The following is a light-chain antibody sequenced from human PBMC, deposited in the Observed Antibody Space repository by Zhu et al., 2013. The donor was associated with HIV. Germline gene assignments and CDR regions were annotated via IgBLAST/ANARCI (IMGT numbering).Light chain of an antibody. J-gene: IGKJ2*01. CDR1: QSVSSN. CDR3: QQYGNSPT. CDR2: GVS. V-gene: IGKV3-20*01. Sequence: EIVMTQSPATLSVSPGERATLSCRASQSVSSNLAWYQQKPGQAPRLVIYGVSSRATGIPDRFSGSGSGTQFTLTISRLEPEDFALYYCQQYGNSPTFGQGTKLEIK.